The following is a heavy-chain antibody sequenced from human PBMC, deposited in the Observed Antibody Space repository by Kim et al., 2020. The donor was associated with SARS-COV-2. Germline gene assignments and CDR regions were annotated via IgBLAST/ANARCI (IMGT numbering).Heavy chain of an antibody. CDR1: GGSFSGYY. Sequence: SETLSLTCAVYGGSFSGYYWSWIRQPPGKGLEWIGEINHSGSTNYNPSLKSRVTISVDTSKNQFSLKLSSVTAADTAVYYCARGLTGTTPYYDILCGRRGGCGNWFDPWGQGTLVTVSS. CDR3: ARGLTGTTPYYDILCGRRGGCGNWFDP. D-gene: IGHD3-9*01. V-gene: IGHV4-34*01. CDR2: INHSGST. J-gene: IGHJ5*02.